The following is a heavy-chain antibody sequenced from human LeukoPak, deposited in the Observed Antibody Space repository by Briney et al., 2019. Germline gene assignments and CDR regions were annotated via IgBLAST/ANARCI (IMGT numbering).Heavy chain of an antibody. CDR3: ARDGYCTSGTCGWFDP. CDR2: ISRSSSYI. CDR1: GFTFSSHS. D-gene: IGHD2-8*01. Sequence: GGSLRLSCAASGFTFSSHSMNWVRQAPGKGLEWVSAISRSSSYIYYADSVKGRFTISRDNAKNSLYLQMNSLRAEDTAVYYCARDGYCTSGTCGWFDPWGQGTLVTVSS. J-gene: IGHJ5*02. V-gene: IGHV3-21*01.